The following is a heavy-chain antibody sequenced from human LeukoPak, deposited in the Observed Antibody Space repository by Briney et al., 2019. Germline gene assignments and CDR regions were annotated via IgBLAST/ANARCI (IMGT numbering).Heavy chain of an antibody. CDR2: VDPEDGET. J-gene: IGHJ4*02. Sequence: ATVKISCKVSGYTFTDYYMHWVRQAPGKGLEWMGLVDPEDGETIYAEKFQGRVTITADTSTDTAYMELSSLRSEDTAVYYCATTPHCSGGSCYSDYWGQGTLVTVSS. D-gene: IGHD2-15*01. CDR1: GYTFTDYY. V-gene: IGHV1-69-2*01. CDR3: ATTPHCSGGSCYSDY.